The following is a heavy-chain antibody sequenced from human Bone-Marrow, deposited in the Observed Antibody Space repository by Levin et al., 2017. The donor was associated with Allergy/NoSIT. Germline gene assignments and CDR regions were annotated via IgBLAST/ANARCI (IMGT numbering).Heavy chain of an antibody. V-gene: IGHV3-30*04. J-gene: IGHJ4*02. CDR3: ARSWQLAVYFDY. D-gene: IGHD6-6*01. CDR2: ISYDGSNK. CDR1: GFTFSSYA. Sequence: GESLKISCAASGFTFSSYAMHWVRQAPGKGLEWVAVISYDGSNKYYADSVKGRFTISRDNSKNTLYLQMNSLRAEDTAVYYCARSWQLAVYFDYWGQGTLVTVSS.